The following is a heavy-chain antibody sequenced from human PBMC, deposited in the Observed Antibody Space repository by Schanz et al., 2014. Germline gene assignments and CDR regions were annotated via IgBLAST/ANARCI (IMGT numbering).Heavy chain of an antibody. D-gene: IGHD6-13*01. Sequence: QLQLVQSGAEVKKPGSSVKVSCKLSGGTFSSYTISWIRQAPGQGLEWMGRIIPVLAIADYAQKFQGRVTITADKSTSTASMELSSLRSEDTAVYYCARDGVDAAAGGNYWGQGTLVTVSS. V-gene: IGHV1-69*08. CDR3: ARDGVDAAAGGNY. CDR2: IIPVLAIA. J-gene: IGHJ4*02. CDR1: GGTFSSYT.